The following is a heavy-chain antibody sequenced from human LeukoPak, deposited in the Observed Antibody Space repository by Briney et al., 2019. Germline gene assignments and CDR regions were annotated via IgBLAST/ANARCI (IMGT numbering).Heavy chain of an antibody. CDR2: INPNSGGT. CDR3: AVVGYYDSSGLGDP. V-gene: IGHV1-2*02. J-gene: IGHJ5*02. D-gene: IGHD3-22*01. CDR1: GYTFTGYY. Sequence: ASVKVSCKASGYTFTGYYMHWVRQAPGQGLEWMGWINPNSGGTNYAQKFQGRVTMTRDTSISTAYTELSRLRSDDTAVYYCAVVGYYDSSGLGDPWGQGTLVTVSS.